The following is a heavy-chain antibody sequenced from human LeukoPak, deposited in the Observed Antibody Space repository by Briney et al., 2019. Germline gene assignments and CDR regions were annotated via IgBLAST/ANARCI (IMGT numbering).Heavy chain of an antibody. V-gene: IGHV3-23*01. D-gene: IGHD3-10*02. J-gene: IGHJ5*02. CDR2: ISGSGGST. CDR3: GGQRITMYNWFDP. CDR1: GFTFSSYA. Sequence: PGGSLRLSCAASGFTFSSYAVSWVRQAPGKGLEWVSAISGSGGSTYYADSVKGRFTISRDNSKNTLYLQMNSLRAEDTAVYYCGGQRITMYNWFDPWGQGTLVTVSS.